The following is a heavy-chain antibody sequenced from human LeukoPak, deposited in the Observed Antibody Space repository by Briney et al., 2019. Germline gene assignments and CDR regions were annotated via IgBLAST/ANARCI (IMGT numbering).Heavy chain of an antibody. J-gene: IGHJ5*02. Sequence: GGSLRLXCAASGFTFSSYGMHWDRQAPGKGLEWVAFIRYDGSNKYYADSVKGRFTISRDNSKNTLYLQMNSLRAEDTAVYYCAIVGGSLRSTSCFQRFDPWGQGTLVTVSS. D-gene: IGHD2-2*01. CDR1: GFTFSSYG. V-gene: IGHV3-30*02. CDR2: IRYDGSNK. CDR3: AIVGGSLRSTSCFQRFDP.